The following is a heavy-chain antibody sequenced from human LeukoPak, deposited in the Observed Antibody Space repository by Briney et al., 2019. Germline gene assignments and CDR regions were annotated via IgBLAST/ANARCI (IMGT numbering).Heavy chain of an antibody. D-gene: IGHD2-8*01. V-gene: IGHV3-21*04. CDR1: GFTFSSYS. CDR3: AKDKGYCTNGVCYTTAYYYGMDV. Sequence: GGSLRLSCAASGFTFSSYSMNWVRQAPGKGLEWVSSISSSSSYIYYADSVKGRFTISRDNAKNSLYLQMNSLRAEDTALYYCAKDKGYCTNGVCYTTAYYYGMDVWGQGTTVTVSS. CDR2: ISSSSSYI. J-gene: IGHJ6*02.